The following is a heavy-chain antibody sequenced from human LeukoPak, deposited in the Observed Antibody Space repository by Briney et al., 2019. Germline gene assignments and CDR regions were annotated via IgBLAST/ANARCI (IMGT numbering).Heavy chain of an antibody. D-gene: IGHD6-13*01. CDR2: IYPGDSDT. V-gene: IGHV5-51*01. CDR3: ASKEYGAAAVHFDY. CDR1: GYSFTNYW. Sequence: GESLKISCKGSGYSFTNYWIGWVRQMPGKGLEWMGIIYPGDSDTRYSPSFQGHVTMSADKSINTAYLQWSSLKASDTAMYYCASKEYGAAAVHFDYWGRGTLVTVSS. J-gene: IGHJ4*02.